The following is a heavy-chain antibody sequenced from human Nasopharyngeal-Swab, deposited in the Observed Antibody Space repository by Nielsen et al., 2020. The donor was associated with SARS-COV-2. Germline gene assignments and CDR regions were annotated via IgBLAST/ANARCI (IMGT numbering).Heavy chain of an antibody. J-gene: IGHJ4*02. V-gene: IGHV4-59*08. Sequence: SETLSLTCTVSGGSMSNFHWSWIRLAPGKGLEWIGYVDDSGSNKYNPSRNRRITISVDTYKTHFSLKVMPVTAADTAVYFCARRLYLRAPFDYWGQGTLVTVSS. CDR2: VDDSGSN. CDR1: GGSMSNFH. D-gene: IGHD4-17*01. CDR3: ARRLYLRAPFDY.